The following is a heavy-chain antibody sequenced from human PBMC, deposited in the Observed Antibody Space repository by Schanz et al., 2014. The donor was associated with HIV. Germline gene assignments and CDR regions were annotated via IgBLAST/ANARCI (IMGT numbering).Heavy chain of an antibody. J-gene: IGHJ4*02. V-gene: IGHV3-23*01. Sequence: EVHLLESGGGLVQPGGSLRLSCAASGFTFSTYAMNWVRQAPGKGLEWVSAINSGGRTYYADSVKGRFTISRDNSKNTLYLQMNSLRDEDTAVYYCARERVGAIDCWGQGTLVTVSS. CDR3: ARERVGAIDC. CDR2: INSGGRT. D-gene: IGHD1-26*01. CDR1: GFTFSTYA.